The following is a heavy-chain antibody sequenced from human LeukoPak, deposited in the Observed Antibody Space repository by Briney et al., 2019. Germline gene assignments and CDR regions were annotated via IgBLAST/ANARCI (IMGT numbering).Heavy chain of an antibody. CDR2: MRFDGSNK. CDR1: GFTFRKYG. Sequence: GGSLRLSCVASGFTFRKYGMHWVRQAPGKGLEWVAFMRFDGSNKYYADSVKGRFTISRDNSKNTVYLQMNSLRPEDTAVYYCAALQSYCSRTSCYGGDASHMWGQGTKVTVSS. D-gene: IGHD2-2*01. J-gene: IGHJ3*02. CDR3: AALQSYCSRTSCYGGDASHM. V-gene: IGHV3-30*02.